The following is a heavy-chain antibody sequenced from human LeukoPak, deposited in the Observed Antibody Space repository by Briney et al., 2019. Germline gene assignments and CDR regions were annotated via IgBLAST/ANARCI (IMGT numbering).Heavy chain of an antibody. Sequence: APVKVSCKASGYIFTSFYIHWVRQVPGQGLEWMGIIDPSGGITTYAQKFQGGVIMTADTSTNTVYLELSSLKSEDTAVYYCARDMEQQLAPFDCWGQGTLVTVSS. V-gene: IGHV1-46*01. J-gene: IGHJ4*02. D-gene: IGHD6-13*01. CDR1: GYIFTSFY. CDR2: IDPSGGIT. CDR3: ARDMEQQLAPFDC.